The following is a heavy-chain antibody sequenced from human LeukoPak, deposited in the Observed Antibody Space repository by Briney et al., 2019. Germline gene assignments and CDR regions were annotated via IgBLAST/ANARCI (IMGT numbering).Heavy chain of an antibody. CDR1: GGTFSSYA. J-gene: IGHJ6*03. CDR2: IIPIFGTA. CDR3: ARARRASNYDILTGYYYYMDV. D-gene: IGHD3-9*01. V-gene: IGHV1-69*05. Sequence: SVKVSCKASGGTFSSYAISWVRQTPGQGLEWVGRIIPIFGTANYAQKFQGRVTITTDESTSTAYMELSSLRSEDTAVYYCARARRASNYDILTGYYYYMDVWGKGTTVTVSS.